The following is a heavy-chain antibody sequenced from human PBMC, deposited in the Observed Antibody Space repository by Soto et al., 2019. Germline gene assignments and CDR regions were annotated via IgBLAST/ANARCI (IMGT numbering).Heavy chain of an antibody. D-gene: IGHD3-9*01. CDR1: GYTFTSYY. V-gene: IGHV1-46*03. CDR2: INPSGGST. Sequence: ASVKVSCKASGYTFTSYYMHWVRQAPGQGLEWMGIINPSGGSTSYAQKFQGRVTMTRDTSTSTVYMELSSLRSEDTAVYYCARDIHYDILTGYYSPHGYMDVWGKGTTVTVSS. CDR3: ARDIHYDILTGYYSPHGYMDV. J-gene: IGHJ6*03.